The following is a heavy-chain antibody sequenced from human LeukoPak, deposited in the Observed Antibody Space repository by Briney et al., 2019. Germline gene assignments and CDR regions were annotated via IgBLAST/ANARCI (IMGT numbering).Heavy chain of an antibody. CDR2: IGTAGDT. CDR1: GFTFSNYD. CDR3: VRALACSSTSCYEPTYFDS. D-gene: IGHD2-2*01. Sequence: GGSLRLSCAASGFTFSNYDMHWVRQASGKGLEWVSGIGTAGDTYYPGSVKGRFSISRENAKNSLYLRMNGLRAGDTAVYYCVRALACSSTSCYEPTYFDSWGQGTLVTVSS. J-gene: IGHJ4*02. V-gene: IGHV3-13*01.